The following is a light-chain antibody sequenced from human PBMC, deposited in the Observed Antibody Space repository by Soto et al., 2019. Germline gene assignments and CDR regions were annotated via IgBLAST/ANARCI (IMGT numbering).Light chain of an antibody. CDR3: GSYAGSNTWV. CDR1: SSDVGDYNY. J-gene: IGLJ3*02. Sequence: QSVLTQPASVSGSPGQSITISCTGTSSDVGDYNYVSWYQHHPGKAPKVMIYEVRNRPSGVSNRFSGSKSGNTASLTVSGLQAEDEADYFCGSYAGSNTWVFGGGTKLTVL. CDR2: EVR. V-gene: IGLV2-14*01.